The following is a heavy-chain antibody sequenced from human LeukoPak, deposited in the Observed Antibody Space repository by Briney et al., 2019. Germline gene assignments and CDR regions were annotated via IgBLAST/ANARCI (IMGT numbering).Heavy chain of an antibody. D-gene: IGHD3-16*01. CDR1: GFTFSSYS. J-gene: IGHJ6*03. V-gene: IGHV3-23*01. Sequence: GGSLRLSCAASGFTFSSYSMDWVRQAPGKGLEWVSAISGSGGSTYYADSVKGRFTIPRDNSKNTLYLQMNSLRAEDTAVYYCAKGGGLQSPYYYYYYMDVWGKGTTVTVSS. CDR3: AKGGGLQSPYYYYYYMDV. CDR2: ISGSGGST.